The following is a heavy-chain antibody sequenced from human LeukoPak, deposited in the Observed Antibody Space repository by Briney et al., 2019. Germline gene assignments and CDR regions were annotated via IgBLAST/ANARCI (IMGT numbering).Heavy chain of an antibody. D-gene: IGHD3-22*01. V-gene: IGHV4-30-4*01. CDR2: ISYSGNT. J-gene: IGHJ4*02. CDR3: ARVYYDSSGFAQFDY. CDR1: GGSISSGDYY. Sequence: SQTLSLTCAVSGGSISSGDYYWSWIRQPPGKGLEWIGYISYSGNTYYNPSLKSRVTISVDTSKNQFSLKLSSVTAADTAVYFCARVYYDSSGFAQFDYWGQGTLVTVSS.